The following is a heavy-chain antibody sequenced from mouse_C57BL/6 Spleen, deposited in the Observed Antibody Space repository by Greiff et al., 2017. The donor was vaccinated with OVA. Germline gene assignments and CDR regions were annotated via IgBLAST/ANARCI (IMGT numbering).Heavy chain of an antibody. CDR2: IDPSDSET. V-gene: IGHV1-52*01. CDR1: GYTFTSYW. J-gene: IGHJ1*03. CDR3: ARAGAGYGNYDWYFDV. Sequence: VQLQQPGAELVRPGSSVKLSCKASGYTFTSYWMHWVKQRPIQGLEWIGNIDPSDSETHYNQKFKDKATLTVDKSSSTAYMQLSSLTSEDSAVYYCARAGAGYGNYDWYFDVWGTGTTVTVSS. D-gene: IGHD2-1*01.